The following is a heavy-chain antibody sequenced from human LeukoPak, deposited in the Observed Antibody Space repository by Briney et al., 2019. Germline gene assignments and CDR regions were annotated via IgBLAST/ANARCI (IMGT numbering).Heavy chain of an antibody. CDR1: GGSISGYH. Sequence: KASETLSLTCTVSGGSISGYHWSWIRQPPGKGLEWVGYISDSGTTNYNPSLKSRVTISVDASKNQFSLRLRSVTAADTAVYYCARDGGWLRFYYRGQGTLVTVSS. CDR3: ARDGGWLRFYY. V-gene: IGHV4-59*01. CDR2: ISDSGTT. J-gene: IGHJ4*02. D-gene: IGHD5-12*01.